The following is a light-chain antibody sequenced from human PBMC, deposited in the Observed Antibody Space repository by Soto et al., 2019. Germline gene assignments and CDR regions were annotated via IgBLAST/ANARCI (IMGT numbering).Light chain of an antibody. J-gene: IGKJ4*01. Sequence: EIVLTQSPATLSLSPGERATLSCRASQSVSSYLAWYQQKPGQAPRLLIYDASNRATGIPARFSGSGSGTDFTLTISSLEPEDFATYYCQQSFSKLLTFGGGTKVDLK. CDR1: QSVSSY. CDR2: DAS. CDR3: QQSFSKLLT. V-gene: IGKV3-11*01.